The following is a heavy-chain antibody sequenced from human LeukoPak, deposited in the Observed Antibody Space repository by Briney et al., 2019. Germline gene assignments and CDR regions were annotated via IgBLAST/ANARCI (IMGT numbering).Heavy chain of an antibody. CDR2: ISISRTNT. V-gene: IGHV3-23*01. D-gene: IGHD2-2*01. J-gene: IGHJ4*02. Sequence: GGSLRLSCAASGFTFSNYAMNWVRQAPGKGLEWVSRISISRTNTYYADSVKGRFTISRDNSKNTLYLQMNSLRAEDAAIYFCAKTYCTSSSCYSVFDYWGQGTLVSVSS. CDR3: AKTYCTSSSCYSVFDY. CDR1: GFTFSNYA.